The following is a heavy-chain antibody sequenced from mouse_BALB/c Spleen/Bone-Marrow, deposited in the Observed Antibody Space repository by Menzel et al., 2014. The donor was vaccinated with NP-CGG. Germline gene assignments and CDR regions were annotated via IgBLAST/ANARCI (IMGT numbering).Heavy chain of an antibody. CDR3: TRDNGPFDY. J-gene: IGHJ2*01. V-gene: IGHV5-6-4*01. CDR1: GFTFSSYT. D-gene: IGHD1-2*01. CDR2: ITSGGSYT. Sequence: EVKLMESGGGLVKPGGSLKPSCAASGFTFSSYTMSWVRQTPEKWLEWVATITSGGSYTYYPDSVKGRFTISRDNAKNTLYLQMSSLKSEDTAMYYCTRDNGPFDYWGQGTTLTVSS.